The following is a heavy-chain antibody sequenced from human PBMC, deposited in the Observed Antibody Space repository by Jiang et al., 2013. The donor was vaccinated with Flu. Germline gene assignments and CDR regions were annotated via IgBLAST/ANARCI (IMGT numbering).Heavy chain of an antibody. J-gene: IGHJ6*02. CDR2: IYYSGST. D-gene: IGHD2-8*01. V-gene: IGHV4-59*01. CDR3: ARLLMLGYYYYGMDV. CDR1: GGSISSYY. Sequence: GPGLVKPSETLSLTCTVSGGSISSYYWSWIRQPPGKGLEWIGYIYYSGSTNYNPSLKSRVTISVDTSKNQFSLKLSSVTAADTAVYYCARLLMLGYYYYGMDVWGQGTTVTVSS.